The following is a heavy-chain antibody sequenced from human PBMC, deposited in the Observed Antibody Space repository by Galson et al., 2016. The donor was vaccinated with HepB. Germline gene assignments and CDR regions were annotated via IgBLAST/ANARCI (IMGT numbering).Heavy chain of an antibody. J-gene: IGHJ4*02. D-gene: IGHD6-13*01. CDR2: ISWNSGRI. CDR1: GFIFDDYA. Sequence: SLRLSCAASGFIFDDYAIHWVRQTPGKGLEWVSGISWNSGRIGYAESVKGRFPISRDNARTSVFLQMNSLRPADTAVDYCVKDFQAGPYYLHSWGQVALVTVSS. CDR3: VKDFQAGPYYLHS. V-gene: IGHV3-9*01.